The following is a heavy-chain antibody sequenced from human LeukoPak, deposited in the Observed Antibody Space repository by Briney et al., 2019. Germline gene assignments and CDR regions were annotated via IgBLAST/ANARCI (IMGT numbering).Heavy chain of an antibody. CDR1: GFTFSSYW. Sequence: GGSLRLSCAASGFTFSSYWMSWVRQAPGKGLEWVANIKKDGSEKYYVDSVKGRFTISRDNAKTSLYLQMNSLRAEDTAVYYCARVAVGLGYFDWLLYNYFDYWGQGTLVTVSS. J-gene: IGHJ4*02. CDR2: IKKDGSEK. D-gene: IGHD3-9*01. CDR3: ARVAVGLGYFDWLLYNYFDY. V-gene: IGHV3-7*01.